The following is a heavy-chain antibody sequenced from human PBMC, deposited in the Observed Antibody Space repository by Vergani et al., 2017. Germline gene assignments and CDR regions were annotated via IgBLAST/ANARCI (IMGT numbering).Heavy chain of an antibody. Sequence: QVDLQESGPGLVKSSETLSLNCAVSGYSVGSGYYWGWIRQPPGRGLEWIGCVHRNGNTYYTSSLRSRATISRDTSKNQFSLRLTSVTAADTAVYYCARLRLEDSGYDFGGMDVWGQGTTVTVSS. D-gene: IGHD5-12*01. CDR3: ARLRLEDSGYDFGGMDV. CDR1: GYSVGSGYY. CDR2: VHRNGNT. J-gene: IGHJ6*02. V-gene: IGHV4-38-2*01.